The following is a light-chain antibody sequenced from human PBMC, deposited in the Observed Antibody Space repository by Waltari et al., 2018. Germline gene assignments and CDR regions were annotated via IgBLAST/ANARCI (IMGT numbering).Light chain of an antibody. CDR2: GAS. CDR1: QSVGRTF. J-gene: IGKJ1*01. CDR3: QHYVRLPAT. Sequence: EIVLTQSPGTLSLSPGERATLSCRASQSVGRTFAWYQQKPGQAPRLLISGASSRATDIPDRFSGSGSGTDFSLTINRLEPEDFAVYFCQHYVRLPATFGQGTKVEIK. V-gene: IGKV3-20*01.